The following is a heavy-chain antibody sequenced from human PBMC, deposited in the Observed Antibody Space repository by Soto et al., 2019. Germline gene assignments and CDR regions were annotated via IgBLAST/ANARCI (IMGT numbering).Heavy chain of an antibody. D-gene: IGHD2-2*03. J-gene: IGHJ4*02. CDR1: GFTFSSYS. V-gene: IGHV3-21*01. CDR2: ISSSSSYI. Sequence: GGSLRLSCAASGFTFSSYSMNWVRQAPGKGLEWVSSISSSSSYIYYADSVKGRFTISRDNAKNSLYLQRNSLRAEDTAVYYCARERFVDIVVVPAARSVDYWGQGTLVTGSS. CDR3: ARERFVDIVVVPAARSVDY.